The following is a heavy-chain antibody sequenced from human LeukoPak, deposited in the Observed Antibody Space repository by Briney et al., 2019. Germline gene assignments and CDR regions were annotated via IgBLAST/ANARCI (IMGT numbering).Heavy chain of an antibody. D-gene: IGHD3-3*01. V-gene: IGHV3-48*03. CDR1: GFTFSSYE. Sequence: GGSLRLSCAASGFTFSSYEMNWVRQAPGKGLEWVSYISSSGSTIYYADSVKGRFTISRDNAKNSLYLQMNSLRADDTAIYYCARGRKGEYDFWSGYQYYYYYYYMDVWGKGTTVTVSS. J-gene: IGHJ6*03. CDR2: ISSSGSTI. CDR3: ARGRKGEYDFWSGYQYYYYYYYMDV.